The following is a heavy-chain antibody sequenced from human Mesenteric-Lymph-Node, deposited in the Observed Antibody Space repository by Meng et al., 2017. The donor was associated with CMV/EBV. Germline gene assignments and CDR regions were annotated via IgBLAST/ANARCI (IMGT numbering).Heavy chain of an antibody. D-gene: IGHD2-2*01. J-gene: IGHJ6*02. CDR1: GGSFSGYY. Sequence: SETLSLTCAVYGGSFSGYYWSWIRQPPGKGLEWIGEINHSGSTNYNPSLKNRVTISVDTSKNQFSLKLSSVTAADTAVYYCARGLQRYCSSTSCYRYGMDVWGQGTTVTVSS. V-gene: IGHV4-34*01. CDR3: ARGLQRYCSSTSCYRYGMDV. CDR2: INHSGST.